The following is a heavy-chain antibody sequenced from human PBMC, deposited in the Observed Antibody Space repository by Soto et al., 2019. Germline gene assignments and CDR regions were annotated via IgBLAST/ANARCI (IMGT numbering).Heavy chain of an antibody. CDR2: ISSNGGST. CDR1: GFTFSSYA. Sequence: GGSLRLSCSASGFTFSSYAMHWVRQAPGKGLEYVSAISSNGGSTYYADSVKGRFTISRDNSKNTLYLQMSSLRAEATAVYYCVKDFVDYVWGSYRYYFDYWGQGTLVTVSS. CDR3: VKDFVDYVWGSYRYYFDY. D-gene: IGHD3-16*02. J-gene: IGHJ4*02. V-gene: IGHV3-64D*08.